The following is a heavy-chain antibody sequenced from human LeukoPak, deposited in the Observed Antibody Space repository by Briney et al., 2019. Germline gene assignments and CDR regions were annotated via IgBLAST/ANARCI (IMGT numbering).Heavy chain of an antibody. CDR1: GFTFSSYG. D-gene: IGHD2-15*01. Sequence: GGSLRLSCAASGFTFSSYGMHWVRQAPGKGLEWVAFIRYDGSNKYYADSVKGRFTISRDNSKNTLYLQMNSLRAEDTAVYYCAKRKVDIVVVVAANHDAFDIWGQGTMVTVSS. J-gene: IGHJ3*02. CDR3: AKRKVDIVVVVAANHDAFDI. V-gene: IGHV3-30*02. CDR2: IRYDGSNK.